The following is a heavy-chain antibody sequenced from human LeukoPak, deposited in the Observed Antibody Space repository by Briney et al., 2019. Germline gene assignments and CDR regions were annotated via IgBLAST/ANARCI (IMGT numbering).Heavy chain of an antibody. CDR1: GGSISSGCYY. CDR3: ARTVTTMLGYYGMDV. Sequence: SETLSLTCTVSGGSISSGCYYWSWIRQPAGKGLEWIGRIYSSGSTNYNPSLKSRVTISVDTSKNQFSLKLSSVTAADTAVYYCARTVTTMLGYYGMDVWGQGTTVTVSS. V-gene: IGHV4-61*02. D-gene: IGHD4-11*01. J-gene: IGHJ6*02. CDR2: IYSSGST.